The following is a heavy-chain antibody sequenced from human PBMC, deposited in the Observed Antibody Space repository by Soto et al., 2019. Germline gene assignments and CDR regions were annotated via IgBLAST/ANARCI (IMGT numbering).Heavy chain of an antibody. V-gene: IGHV4-59*08. Sequence: SETLSLTCTVSGGSISSYYWSWIRQPPGKGLEWIGYIYYSGSTNYNPSLKSRVTISVDTSKNQFSLKLSSVTAADTAVYYCARHEYCSGGSCYGDAFDIWGQGTMVTVSS. CDR2: IYYSGST. J-gene: IGHJ3*02. CDR1: GGSISSYY. D-gene: IGHD2-15*01. CDR3: ARHEYCSGGSCYGDAFDI.